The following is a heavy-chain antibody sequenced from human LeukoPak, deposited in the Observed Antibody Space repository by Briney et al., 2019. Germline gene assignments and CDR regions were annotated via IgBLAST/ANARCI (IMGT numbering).Heavy chain of an antibody. V-gene: IGHV3-48*02. CDR3: ARDSSGWYYFDY. J-gene: IGHJ4*02. D-gene: IGHD6-19*01. CDR1: GFTFGSYW. Sequence: PGGSLRLSCAASGFTFGSYWMNWVRQAPGKGLEWVSYISDSSSTIYYADSVKGRFTISRDNAKNSLYLQMNSLRDEDTAVYYCARDSSGWYYFDYWGQGTLVTVSS. CDR2: ISDSSSTI.